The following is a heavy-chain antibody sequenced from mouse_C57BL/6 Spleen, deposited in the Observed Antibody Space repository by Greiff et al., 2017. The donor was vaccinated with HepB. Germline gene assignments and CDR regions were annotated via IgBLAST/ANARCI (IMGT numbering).Heavy chain of an antibody. CDR1: GYSFTGYY. Sequence: VQLKESGPELVKPGASVKISCKASGYSFTGYYMNWVKQSPEKSLEWIGEINPSTGGTTYNQKFKAKATLTVDKSSSTAYMQLKSLTSEDSAVYYCARWLRYAYWGQGTLVTVSA. V-gene: IGHV1-42*01. CDR2: INPSTGGT. CDR3: ARWLRYAY. D-gene: IGHD1-2*01. J-gene: IGHJ3*01.